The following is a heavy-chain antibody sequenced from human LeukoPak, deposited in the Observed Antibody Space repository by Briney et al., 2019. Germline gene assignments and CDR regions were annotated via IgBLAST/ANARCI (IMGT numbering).Heavy chain of an antibody. CDR1: GGTFSSYA. D-gene: IGHD2-21*02. CDR3: AATCGGDCYYPYYYYYYMDV. V-gene: IGHV1-69*13. J-gene: IGHJ6*03. CDR2: IIPIFGTA. Sequence: GASVKVSCKASGGTFSSYAISWVRQAPGQGLEWMGGIIPIFGTANYAQKFQGRVTITADESTSTAYMELSSLRSEDTAVYYCAATCGGDCYYPYYYYYYMDVWGKGTTVTISS.